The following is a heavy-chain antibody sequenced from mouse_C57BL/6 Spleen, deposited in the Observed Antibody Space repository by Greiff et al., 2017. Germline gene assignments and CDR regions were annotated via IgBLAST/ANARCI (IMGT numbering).Heavy chain of an antibody. V-gene: IGHV1-15*01. D-gene: IGHD1-1*01. Sequence: QVQLQQSGAELVRPGASVTLSCKASGYTFTDYEMHWVKQTPVHGLGWIGAIDPETGGTAYNQKFKGKAILTADKSSSTAYMELRSLTSEDSAVYYCTITTGYWGQGTTLTVSS. J-gene: IGHJ2*01. CDR1: GYTFTDYE. CDR2: IDPETGGT. CDR3: TITTGY.